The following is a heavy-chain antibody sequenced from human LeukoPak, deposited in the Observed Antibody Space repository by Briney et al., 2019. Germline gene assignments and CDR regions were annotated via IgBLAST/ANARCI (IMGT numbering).Heavy chain of an antibody. CDR3: ARGESSSWYD. CDR2: INEDGSEK. CDR1: GFTFSYYW. V-gene: IGHV3-7*01. D-gene: IGHD6-13*01. Sequence: GSLRLSCAASGFTFSYYWMSWVRQAPGKGLEWVANINEDGSEKYYVDSVKGRFTISRDNAKNSLYLQMNSLRAEDTAVYYCARGESSSWYDWGQGTLVTVSS. J-gene: IGHJ4*02.